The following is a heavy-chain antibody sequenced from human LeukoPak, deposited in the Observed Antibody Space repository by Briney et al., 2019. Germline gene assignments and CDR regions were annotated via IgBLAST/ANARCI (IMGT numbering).Heavy chain of an antibody. V-gene: IGHV3-23*01. D-gene: IGHD3-16*01. CDR1: GFTFSSSA. CDR2: ISNNGGYT. CDR3: GGGGGLDV. J-gene: IGHJ6*02. Sequence: GGSLRLSCAASGFTFSSSAMSWVRQAPGKGLEWVSAISNNGGYTYYADSVQGRFTISRDNSKSTLCLQMNSLRAEDTAVYFWGGGGGLDVGGQGARVTVSS.